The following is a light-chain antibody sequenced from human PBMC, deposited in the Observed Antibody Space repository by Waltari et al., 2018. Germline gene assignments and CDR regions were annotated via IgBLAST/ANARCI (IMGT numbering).Light chain of an antibody. Sequence: QSALTQPASVSGSPGQSITISCTGTSSDVGKYNLVSWYQQHPGQAPKLMIYEGSQRPSGVSDRFSGSKSGNTASLTISGLQAEDEADYYCFSYAGRVTGVFGGGTKLTVL. CDR1: SSDVGKYNL. J-gene: IGLJ2*01. V-gene: IGLV2-23*01. CDR3: FSYAGRVTGV. CDR2: EGS.